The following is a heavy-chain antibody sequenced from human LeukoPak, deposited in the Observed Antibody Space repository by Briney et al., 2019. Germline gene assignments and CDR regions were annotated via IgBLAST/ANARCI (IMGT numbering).Heavy chain of an antibody. CDR1: GFTFNTYP. V-gene: IGHV3-30-3*01. D-gene: IGHD2-21*01. Sequence: GSLRLSCEASGFTFNTYPVHWVRQAPGKGLEWVAVISYDGSIRNYADSVKGRFTISRDNPKNTLYLEMNNLRVEDTAVYYCARPAYCGGDCYAQFDLWGQGTLVTVSS. CDR2: ISYDGSIR. CDR3: ARPAYCGGDCYAQFDL. J-gene: IGHJ5*02.